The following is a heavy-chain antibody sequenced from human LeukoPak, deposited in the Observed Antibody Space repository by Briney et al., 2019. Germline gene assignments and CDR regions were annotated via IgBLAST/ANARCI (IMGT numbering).Heavy chain of an antibody. J-gene: IGHJ4*02. V-gene: IGHV3-23*01. CDR2: ITGSGANT. Sequence: GGSLRLSCAASGFTFSRSAMSWVRQAPGKGLEWVSGITGSGANTYYADSVKGRFTISRDNSKNTLHLQMNSLSGEDTAVYYCAKDRIRAADYWGQGTLVTVSS. CDR3: AKDRIRAADY. CDR1: GFTFSRSA. D-gene: IGHD2-21*01.